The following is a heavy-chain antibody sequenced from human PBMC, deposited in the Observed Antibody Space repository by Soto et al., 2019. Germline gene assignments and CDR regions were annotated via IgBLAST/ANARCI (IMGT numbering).Heavy chain of an antibody. CDR2: ISSSGDYL. CDR1: GFTFRRNN. J-gene: IGHJ4*02. V-gene: IGHV3-21*01. CDR3: ASGALKTLFDY. D-gene: IGHD1-26*01. Sequence: PGGSLRLSCAASGFTFRRNNMNWVRQAPGKGLEWVASISSSGDYLYYADSVKGRFIISRDNFQNSLFLQMNNLRAEDTAVYYCASGALKTLFDYWGQGTLVTVSS.